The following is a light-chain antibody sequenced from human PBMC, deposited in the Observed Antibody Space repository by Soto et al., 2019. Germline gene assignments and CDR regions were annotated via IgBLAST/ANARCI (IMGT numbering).Light chain of an antibody. J-gene: IGLJ1*01. CDR2: EVT. V-gene: IGLV2-8*01. CDR3: SSYAGSNDLEV. CDR1: SSDIGGYNY. Sequence: QSVLTQPPPASGTPGQSVTISCAGTSSDIGGYNYVSWYQQHPGKAPKLIIYEVTKRPSGVADRFSGSKSGSTASLTVSGLQADDEADYYCSSYAGSNDLEVFGTGTKVTVL.